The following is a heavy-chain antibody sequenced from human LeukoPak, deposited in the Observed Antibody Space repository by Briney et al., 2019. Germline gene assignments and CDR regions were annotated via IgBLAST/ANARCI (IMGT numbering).Heavy chain of an antibody. J-gene: IGHJ4*02. D-gene: IGHD5-18*01. CDR2: IYYSGST. Sequence: SETLSLTCTVSGGSISSRSYYWGWIRQPPGKGLEWIGTIYYSGSTYYNPSLKSRATIPVGTSKNQLSLKLSSVTAADTAVYYCARSQYSYGYWLVADYWGQGALVTVSS. V-gene: IGHV4-39*01. CDR1: GGSISSRSYY. CDR3: ARSQYSYGYWLVADY.